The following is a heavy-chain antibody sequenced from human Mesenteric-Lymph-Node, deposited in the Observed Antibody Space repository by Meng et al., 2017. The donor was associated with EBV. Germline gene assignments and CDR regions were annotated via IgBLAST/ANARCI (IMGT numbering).Heavy chain of an antibody. D-gene: IGHD3-22*01. CDR3: VRQYYRDSNWGFEP. J-gene: IGHJ5*02. CDR2: INHSGRT. V-gene: IGHV4-34*01. CDR1: GGSLRVDY. Sequence: QRPQWGHGLSQPSTALSLTGAVYGGSLRVDYWSWIRQPPGKGLEWIGEINHSGRTNYIPSLKSRVTISVDTSKNQFSLKLSSVTAADTAVFYCVRQYYRDSNWGFEPWGQGTRVTVSS.